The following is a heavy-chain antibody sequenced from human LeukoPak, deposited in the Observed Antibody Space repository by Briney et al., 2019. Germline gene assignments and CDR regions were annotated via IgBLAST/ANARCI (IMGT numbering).Heavy chain of an antibody. D-gene: IGHD2-2*01. CDR3: ARASLLGYCSSTSCDQFDY. V-gene: IGHV3-23*01. Sequence: GGSLRLSCAASGFTFSSYAMSWVRQAPGKGLEWVSAISGSGGSTYYADSVKGRFTISRDNSKNTLYLQMNSLGAEDTAVYYCARASLLGYCSSTSCDQFDYWGQGTLVTVSS. CDR1: GFTFSSYA. CDR2: ISGSGGST. J-gene: IGHJ4*02.